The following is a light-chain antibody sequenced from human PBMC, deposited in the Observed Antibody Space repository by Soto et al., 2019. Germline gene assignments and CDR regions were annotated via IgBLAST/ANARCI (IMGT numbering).Light chain of an antibody. CDR3: QSYDSSLSAVL. CDR2: GNT. CDR1: SSNIGAGYD. J-gene: IGLJ2*01. V-gene: IGLV1-40*01. Sequence: QSALTQPPSVSGAPGQRVTISCTGSSSNIGAGYDVHWYQQLPGTAPKLLIYGNTNRPSGVPDRFSGSKSDTSASLAITGLQAEDEADYHCQSYDSSLSAVLFGGGTQLTVL.